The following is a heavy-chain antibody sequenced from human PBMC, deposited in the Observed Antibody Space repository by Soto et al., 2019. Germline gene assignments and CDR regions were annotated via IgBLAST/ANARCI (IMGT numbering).Heavy chain of an antibody. CDR3: AKENAGARQWLEGYVYYFDY. D-gene: IGHD6-19*01. V-gene: IGHV3-9*01. J-gene: IGHJ4*02. CDR1: GFTFDDYA. Sequence: GGSLRLSCAASGFTFDDYAMHWVRQAPGKGLEWVSGISWNSGSIGYADSVKGRFTISRDNAKNSLYLQMNSLRAEDTALYYCAKENAGARQWLEGYVYYFDYWGQGTLVTVSS. CDR2: ISWNSGSI.